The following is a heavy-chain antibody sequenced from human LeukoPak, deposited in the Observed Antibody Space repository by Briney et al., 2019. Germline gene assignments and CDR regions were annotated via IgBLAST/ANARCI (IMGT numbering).Heavy chain of an antibody. CDR2: ISGSGGST. J-gene: IGHJ4*02. V-gene: IGHV3-23*01. D-gene: IGHD6-13*01. Sequence: GGSLRLSCAASGFTFSTYALSWVRQAPGKGLEWVSGISGSGGSTYYADSVKGRFTISRDNSKNTLYLQMNSLRAEDTAVYYCAKTRPLDSSSWSHGDYWGQGTLVTVSS. CDR3: AKTRPLDSSSWSHGDY. CDR1: GFTFSTYA.